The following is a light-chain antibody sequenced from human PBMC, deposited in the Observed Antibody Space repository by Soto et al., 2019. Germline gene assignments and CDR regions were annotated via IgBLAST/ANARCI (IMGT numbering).Light chain of an antibody. Sequence: DIQMTQSPSSLSASVGDRVTITCQASQTISSYLFWYQQKPGKAPKLLVYSASNLQSGVPSRFSGGGSGTTFTLNISSLQPEDSATYYCQHTYNIPWTFGQGTKVDIK. CDR1: QTISSY. V-gene: IGKV1-39*01. CDR3: QHTYNIPWT. J-gene: IGKJ1*01. CDR2: SAS.